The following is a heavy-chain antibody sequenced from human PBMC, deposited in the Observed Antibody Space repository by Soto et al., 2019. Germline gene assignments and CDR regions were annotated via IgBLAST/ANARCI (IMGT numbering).Heavy chain of an antibody. J-gene: IGHJ4*02. V-gene: IGHV1-3*01. CDR3: AREYEISGYFFDS. CDR1: GYSFTSYA. Sequence: QVQLVQSGAEVKKPGASVKVSCEASGYSFTSYAFHWVRQAPGQRFEWMGWINEGNGNTKYSEKFEGRVTLTRDTSASTVYMELSSLRSEDTAVYYCAREYEISGYFFDSWGQGTLVTVSS. CDR2: INEGNGNT. D-gene: IGHD3-22*01.